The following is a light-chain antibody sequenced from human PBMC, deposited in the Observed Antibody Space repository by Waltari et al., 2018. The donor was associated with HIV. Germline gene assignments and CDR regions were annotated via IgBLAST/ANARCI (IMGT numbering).Light chain of an antibody. CDR1: SSNIGSNR. CDR2: GDD. J-gene: IGLJ1*01. V-gene: IGLV1-44*01. Sequence: QSVLTQPPSASGTPGQRVTISCSGSSSNIGSNRVNWYQQLPGTAPKLLLYGDDQRPSGVPDRFSGSKSGTSASLAISGPQSEDEAVYFCAAWDDSLNGYVFGAGTKVTVL. CDR3: AAWDDSLNGYV.